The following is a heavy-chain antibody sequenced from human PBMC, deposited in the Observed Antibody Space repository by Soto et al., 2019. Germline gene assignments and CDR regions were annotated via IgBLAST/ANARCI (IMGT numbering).Heavy chain of an antibody. J-gene: IGHJ5*02. CDR1: GYTFTSYD. D-gene: IGHD6-19*01. Sequence: QVQLVQSGAEVKKPGASVKVSCKASGYTFTSYDIIWVRQATGQGLEWMGWMNPSTGNTDSAEKFQGRLTMTRNTSISPVYMELSSLSFEATAVYYCARGRIIVAGGFDPWGQGTLVTVSS. CDR2: MNPSTGNT. CDR3: ARGRIIVAGGFDP. V-gene: IGHV1-8*01.